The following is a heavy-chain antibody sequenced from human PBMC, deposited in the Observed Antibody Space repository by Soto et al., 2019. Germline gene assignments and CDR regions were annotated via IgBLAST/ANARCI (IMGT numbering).Heavy chain of an antibody. CDR3: ARGQMGLSEFNS. CDR1: GYIFTTYS. D-gene: IGHD1-20*01. Sequence: ASVKVSCKASGYIFTTYSIQWVRQAPGERLQWMGWIKPDNGDTKYSQKFEGRLSLTSDSSASTAYMELSSLTSGDTAIYFCARGQMGLSEFNSWG. V-gene: IGHV1-3*01. CDR2: IKPDNGDT. J-gene: IGHJ6*03.